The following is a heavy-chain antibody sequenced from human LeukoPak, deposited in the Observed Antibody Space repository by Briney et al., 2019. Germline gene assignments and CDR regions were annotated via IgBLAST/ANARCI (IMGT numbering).Heavy chain of an antibody. D-gene: IGHD3-16*01. V-gene: IGHV4-59*12. CDR3: ARAPVRGSFGY. J-gene: IGHJ4*02. Sequence: PSETLSLTCTVSGGSISGYYWSWIRQPPGKGLEWIGYIYYSGSTNYSPSLKSRITISVDTSKNQFSLKLSSVTAADTAVYYCARAPVRGSFGYWGQGTLVTVSS. CDR2: IYYSGST. CDR1: GGSISGYY.